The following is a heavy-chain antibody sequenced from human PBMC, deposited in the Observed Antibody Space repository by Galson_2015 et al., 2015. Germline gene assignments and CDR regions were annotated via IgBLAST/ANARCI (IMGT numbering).Heavy chain of an antibody. CDR1: GGSFSGYY. J-gene: IGHJ4*02. Sequence: LSLTCAVYGGSFSGYYWSWIRQPPGKGLEWIGYIYYSGSTNYNPSLKSRVTISVDTSKNQFSLKLSSVTAADTAVYYCAIGTVGATTPVDYWGQGTLVTVSS. CDR2: IYYSGST. D-gene: IGHD1-26*01. CDR3: AIGTVGATTPVDY. V-gene: IGHV4-59*01.